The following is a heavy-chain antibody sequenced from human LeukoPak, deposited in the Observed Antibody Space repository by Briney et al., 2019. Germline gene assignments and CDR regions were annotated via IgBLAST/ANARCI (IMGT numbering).Heavy chain of an antibody. CDR2: ISSSSSHI. D-gene: IGHD6-6*01. Sequence: GGSLRLSCITSGFTFSNYGFHWVRQAPGKGLEWVSSISSSSSHIYYADSVKGRFTISRDNAKNSLYLQMNSLRAEDTAVYYCARDQAARPLKGLEDWGQGTLVTVSS. J-gene: IGHJ4*02. CDR1: GFTFSNYG. V-gene: IGHV3-21*01. CDR3: ARDQAARPLKGLED.